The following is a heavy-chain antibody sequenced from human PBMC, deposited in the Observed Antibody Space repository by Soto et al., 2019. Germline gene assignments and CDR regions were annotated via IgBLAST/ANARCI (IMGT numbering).Heavy chain of an antibody. CDR2: IYHSGST. D-gene: IGHD5-12*01. CDR3: ARDSRGYRYYYGMDV. CDR1: GGSISSSNW. Sequence: SETLSLTCAVSGGSISSSNWWSWVRQPPGKGLEWIGEIYHSGSTNYNPSLKSLVTISVDKSKNQFSLKLSSVTAADTAVYYCARDSRGYRYYYGMDVWGQGTTVT. V-gene: IGHV4-4*02. J-gene: IGHJ6*02.